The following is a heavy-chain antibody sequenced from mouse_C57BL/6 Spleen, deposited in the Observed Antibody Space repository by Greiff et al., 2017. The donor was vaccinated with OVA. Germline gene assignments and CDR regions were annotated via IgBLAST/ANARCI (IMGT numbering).Heavy chain of an antibody. V-gene: IGHV2-2*01. Sequence: QVHVKQSGPGLVQPSQSLSITCTVSGFSLTSYGVHWVRQSPGKGLEWLGVIWSGGRTDYNAAFISRLSISKDNSKSQVFFKMNSLPADDTAIYDCASTITTVTYFDVWGTGTTVTVSS. J-gene: IGHJ1*03. CDR3: ASTITTVTYFDV. CDR1: GFSLTSYG. D-gene: IGHD1-2*01. CDR2: IWSGGRT.